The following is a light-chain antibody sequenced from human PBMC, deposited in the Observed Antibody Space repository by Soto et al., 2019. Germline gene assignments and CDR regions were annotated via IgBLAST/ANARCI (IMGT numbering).Light chain of an antibody. J-gene: IGLJ2*01. V-gene: IGLV2-14*03. CDR1: SSDIGGYNY. CDR2: DVT. CDR3: SSYTTSTTLGVA. Sequence: QSALTQPASVSGSPGQSITISCTGTSSDIGGYNYASWYQQHPGKAPKLIIYDVTHRPSGVANRFSGSKSGNTASLTISGLQADDEADYYCSSYTTSTTLGVAFGGGTKVTVL.